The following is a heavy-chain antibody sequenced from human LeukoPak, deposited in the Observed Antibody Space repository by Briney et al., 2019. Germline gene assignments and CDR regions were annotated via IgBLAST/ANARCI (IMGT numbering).Heavy chain of an antibody. CDR1: GFSISSGGYY. CDR3: ARVLGAGSYYPN. V-gene: IGHV4-31*03. J-gene: IGHJ4*02. CDR2: IYYSGRT. D-gene: IGHD3-10*01. Sequence: SETLSLSCTVSGFSISSGGYYWSWIRQDPGLGLVWIGYIYYSGRTYYNPSHKSRVTISVDTTKNLFPLKLSFVTAADMAVYYCARVLGAGSYYPNWGQGTLVTVSS.